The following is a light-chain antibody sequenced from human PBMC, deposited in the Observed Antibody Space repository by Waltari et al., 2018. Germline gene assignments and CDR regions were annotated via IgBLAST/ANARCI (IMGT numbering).Light chain of an antibody. CDR2: GTS. CDR3: QQYGSSPYT. V-gene: IGKV3-20*01. J-gene: IGKJ2*01. CDR1: QSVSSTY. Sequence: ELVLTQSPATLSLYTGERARVSCRAGQSVSSTYLAWHQQKPGQALRLPIYGTSNRATGIPERFSCSGSVTDFTLTIARREPEDFAVYYCQQYGSSPYTFGQGTKLEIK.